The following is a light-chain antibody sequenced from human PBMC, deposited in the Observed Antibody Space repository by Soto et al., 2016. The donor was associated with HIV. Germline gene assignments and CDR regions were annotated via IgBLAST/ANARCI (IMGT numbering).Light chain of an antibody. CDR2: GNN. CDR3: HSRDSTENHNYV. CDR1: SLRSFY. V-gene: IGLV3-19*01. Sequence: SSELTQDPVASVALGQTVMITCQGDSLRSFYASWYQQKPGQAPVLVMYGNNKRPSGIPARFSGSSSGNPASLTITGARAEDEADYYCHSRDSTENHNYVFGAGTKVTVL. J-gene: IGLJ1*01.